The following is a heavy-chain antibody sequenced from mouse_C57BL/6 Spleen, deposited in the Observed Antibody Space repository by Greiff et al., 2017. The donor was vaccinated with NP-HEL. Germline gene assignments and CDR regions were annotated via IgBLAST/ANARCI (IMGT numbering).Heavy chain of an antibody. CDR3: ARRRAVHDGYYLYYAMDY. D-gene: IGHD2-3*01. CDR1: GYTFTSYW. J-gene: IGHJ4*01. V-gene: IGHV1-50*01. Sequence: QVQLQQPGAELVKPGASVKLSCKASGYTFTSYWMQWVKQRPGQGLEWIGEIDPSDSYTNYNQKFKGKATLTVDTSSSTAYMQLSSLTSEDSAVYYCARRRAVHDGYYLYYAMDYWGQGTSVTVSS. CDR2: IDPSDSYT.